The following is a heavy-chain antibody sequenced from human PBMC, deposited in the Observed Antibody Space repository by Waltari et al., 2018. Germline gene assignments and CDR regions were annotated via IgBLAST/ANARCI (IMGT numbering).Heavy chain of an antibody. J-gene: IGHJ6*02. Sequence: EVQLVESGGGLVQPGGSLRLPCAASGFTFSSHWTHWVRQAPGKGLVWVSRINSDGSSTNYADSVKGRFTISRDNAKNTLYLQVNSLRADDTGVYYCGRVFLTTRNCMDVWGQGTTVTVS. V-gene: IGHV3-74*01. D-gene: IGHD3-3*01. CDR3: GRVFLTTRNCMDV. CDR2: INSDGSST. CDR1: GFTFSSHW.